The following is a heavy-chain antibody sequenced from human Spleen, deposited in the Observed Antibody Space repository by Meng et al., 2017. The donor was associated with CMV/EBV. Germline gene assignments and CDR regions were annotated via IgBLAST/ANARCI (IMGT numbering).Heavy chain of an antibody. V-gene: IGHV4-34*01. Sequence: SETLSLTCAVYGGSFSGYYWSWIRQPPGKGLEWIGEINHSGSTNYNPSLKSRVTISVDTSKNQFSLKLTSVTAADTAVYYCARSAAAGTYFDYWGQGTLVTVSS. CDR2: INHSGST. J-gene: IGHJ4*02. CDR1: GGSFSGYY. CDR3: ARSAAAGTYFDY. D-gene: IGHD6-13*01.